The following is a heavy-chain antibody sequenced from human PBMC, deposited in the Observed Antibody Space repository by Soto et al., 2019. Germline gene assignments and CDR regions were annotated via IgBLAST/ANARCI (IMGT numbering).Heavy chain of an antibody. J-gene: IGHJ4*02. Sequence: ASVKVSCKASGYTFTSYAMHWVRQAPGQRLEWMGWINAGNGNTKYSQKFQGRVTITRDTSASTAYMELSSLRSEDTDVYYCARARGYYYDSSGFQFDYWGQGTLVTVSS. CDR1: GYTFTSYA. D-gene: IGHD3-22*01. V-gene: IGHV1-3*01. CDR2: INAGNGNT. CDR3: ARARGYYYDSSGFQFDY.